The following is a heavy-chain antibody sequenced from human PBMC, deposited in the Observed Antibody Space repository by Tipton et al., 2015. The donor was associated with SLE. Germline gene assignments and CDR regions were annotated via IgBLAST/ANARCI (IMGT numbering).Heavy chain of an antibody. D-gene: IGHD6-13*01. V-gene: IGHV4-59*12. CDR3: ARIVAAAGTRYFDY. Sequence: TLSLTCTVSGGSISSYYWSWIRQRPGKGLEWIGYNYYSGSTNYNPSLKSRVTISVDTSKNQFSLKLSSVTAADTAVYYCARIVAAAGTRYFDYWGQGTLVTVSS. CDR2: NYYSGST. CDR1: GGSISSYY. J-gene: IGHJ4*02.